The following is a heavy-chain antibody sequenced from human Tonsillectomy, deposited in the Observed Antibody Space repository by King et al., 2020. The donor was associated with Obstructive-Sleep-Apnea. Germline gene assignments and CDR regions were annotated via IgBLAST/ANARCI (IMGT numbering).Heavy chain of an antibody. CDR2: IKSKTDGGTT. CDR1: GFTFSNAW. Sequence: VQLVESGGGLVKPGGSLRLSCAASGFTFSNAWMSWVRQAPGKGLEWVGRIKSKTDGGTTDYAEPVKGRFTISRDDSKNTLYLQMNSLKTEDTAVYYCTRSSTDQDWYFDLWGRGTLVTVSS. CDR3: TRSSTDQDWYFDL. J-gene: IGHJ2*01. D-gene: IGHD2-2*01. V-gene: IGHV3-15*01.